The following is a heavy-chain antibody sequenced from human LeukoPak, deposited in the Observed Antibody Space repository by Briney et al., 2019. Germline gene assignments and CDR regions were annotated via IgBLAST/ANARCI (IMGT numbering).Heavy chain of an antibody. D-gene: IGHD6-6*01. Sequence: SETLSLTCTVSGGSISSYYWSWIRKPPGKGLEWIGYIYYRGSTNYIPSPKSRVTISVDTSKIHFSLKLASVAAADTAVYYCARGYTSSSEPFDYWGQGTLVTVSS. J-gene: IGHJ4*02. CDR1: GGSISSYY. V-gene: IGHV4-59*01. CDR3: ARGYTSSSEPFDY. CDR2: IYYRGST.